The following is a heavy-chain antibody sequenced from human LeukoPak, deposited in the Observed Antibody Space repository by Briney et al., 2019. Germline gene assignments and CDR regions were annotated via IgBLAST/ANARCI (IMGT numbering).Heavy chain of an antibody. CDR2: IKSKIDGGTT. Sequence: GGSLRLSCAASGFTFSNAWMSRVRQAPGKGLEWVGRIKSKIDGGTTDYAAPVKGRFTISRDDSKNTLYLQMNSLRAEDTAVYYCAKDLKKYCSSTSCINANWFDPWGQGTLVTVSS. J-gene: IGHJ5*02. CDR3: AKDLKKYCSSTSCINANWFDP. D-gene: IGHD2-2*01. V-gene: IGHV3-15*01. CDR1: GFTFSNAW.